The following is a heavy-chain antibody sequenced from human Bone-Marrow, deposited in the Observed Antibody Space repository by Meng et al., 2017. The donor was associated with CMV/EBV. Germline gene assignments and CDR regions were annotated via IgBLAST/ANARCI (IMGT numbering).Heavy chain of an antibody. Sequence: QVQLVQSGAEVKKPGSSVTVSCKASGGTFTSYYMHWVRQAPGQGLEWMGIINPSGGSTSYAQKFQGRVTMTRDTSTSTVYMELSSLRSEDTAVYYCARPGQYYDFWSGYYDYWGQGTLVTVSS. CDR3: ARPGQYYDFWSGYYDY. D-gene: IGHD3-3*01. CDR2: INPSGGST. J-gene: IGHJ4*02. V-gene: IGHV1-46*01. CDR1: GGTFTSYY.